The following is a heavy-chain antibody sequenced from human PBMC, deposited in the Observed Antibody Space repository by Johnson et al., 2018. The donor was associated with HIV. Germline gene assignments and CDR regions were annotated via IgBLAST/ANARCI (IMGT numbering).Heavy chain of an antibody. CDR3: ASNGGSIVGATLHAFDI. Sequence: EVQLVESGGGVVRPGGSLRLSCAASGFTFDDYAMKWVRQAPGKGLEWVSGVNWNGGSTGYGDSVNGRVTISRDNAKNSLYLQVNSLRAEDTAFYYCASNGGSIVGATLHAFDIWGQGTMVTVSS. V-gene: IGHV3-20*04. CDR1: GFTFDDYA. CDR2: VNWNGGST. J-gene: IGHJ3*02. D-gene: IGHD1-26*01.